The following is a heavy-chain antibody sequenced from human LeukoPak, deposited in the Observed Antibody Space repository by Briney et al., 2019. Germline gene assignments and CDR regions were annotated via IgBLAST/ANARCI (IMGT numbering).Heavy chain of an antibody. V-gene: IGHV4-34*01. CDR1: GGSFSGYY. D-gene: IGHD3-16*01. CDR3: ARGGAPRFGRGQNWFDP. CDR2: INHSGST. Sequence: SETLSLTRAVYGGSFSGYYWSWIRQPPGKGLEWIGEINHSGSTNYNPSLKSRVTISVDTSKNQFSLKLSSVTAADTAVYYCARGGAPRFGRGQNWFDPWGQGTLVTVSS. J-gene: IGHJ5*02.